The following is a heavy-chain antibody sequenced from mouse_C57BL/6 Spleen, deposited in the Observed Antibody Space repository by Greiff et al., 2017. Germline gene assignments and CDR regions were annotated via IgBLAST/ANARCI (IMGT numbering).Heavy chain of an antibody. CDR2: IYPGDGDT. D-gene: IGHD2-4*01. CDR3: AREEPYDSYYAMDY. Sequence: QVQLQQSGPELVKPGASVKISCKASGYAFSSSWMNWVKQRPGKGLEWIGRIYPGDGDTNYNGKFKGKATLTADKSSSTAYIHLSSLTSEDSAVYFCAREEPYDSYYAMDYWCQGTSVTVSS. J-gene: IGHJ4*01. CDR1: GYAFSSSW. V-gene: IGHV1-82*01.